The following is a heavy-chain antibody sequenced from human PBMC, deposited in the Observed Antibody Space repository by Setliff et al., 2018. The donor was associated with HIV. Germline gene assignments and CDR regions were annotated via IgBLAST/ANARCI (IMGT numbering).Heavy chain of an antibody. D-gene: IGHD3-10*01. Sequence: PGGSLRLSCAASGFTVSSNYMNWVRQAPGKGLEWVSVIYSAGSTYYADSVKGRFTISRDNSKNTLYLQMNSLRADDTAVYYCARDLSPPNSGIYYVLDIWGQGTMVTVSS. J-gene: IGHJ3*02. V-gene: IGHV3-66*01. CDR1: GFTVSSNY. CDR2: IYSAGST. CDR3: ARDLSPPNSGIYYVLDI.